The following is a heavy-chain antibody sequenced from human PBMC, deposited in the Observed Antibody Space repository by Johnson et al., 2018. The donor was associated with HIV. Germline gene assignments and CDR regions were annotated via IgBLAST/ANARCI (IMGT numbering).Heavy chain of an antibody. CDR3: AGDSAYCGGYCHDAFDI. V-gene: IGHV3-30*04. CDR2: ISYDGSNK. J-gene: IGHJ3*02. D-gene: IGHD2-21*02. Sequence: QEKLVESGGGVVQPGRSLRLSCAASGFTFSSYAMHWVRQAPGKGLEWVAVISYDGSNKYYADSVKGRFTISRDNSKNQLYLQMNSLRAEDTAVYYCAGDSAYCGGYCHDAFDIWGQGTMVTVSS. CDR1: GFTFSSYA.